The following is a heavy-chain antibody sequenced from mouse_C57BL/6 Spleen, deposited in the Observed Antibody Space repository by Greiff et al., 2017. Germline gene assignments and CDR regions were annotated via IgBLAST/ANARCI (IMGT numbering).Heavy chain of an antibody. CDR2: IYPGDGDT. CDR3: ARSYYYDY. J-gene: IGHJ2*01. Sequence: VQGVESGAELVKPGASVKISCKASGYAFSSYWMNWVKQRPGKGLEWIGQIYPGDGDTNYNGKFKGKATLTADKSSSTAYMQLSSLTSDDSAVYFCARSYYYDYWGQGTTLTVSS. V-gene: IGHV1-80*01. CDR1: GYAFSSYW. D-gene: IGHD1-1*01.